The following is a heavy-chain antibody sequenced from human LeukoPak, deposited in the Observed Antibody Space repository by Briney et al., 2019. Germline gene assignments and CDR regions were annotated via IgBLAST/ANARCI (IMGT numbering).Heavy chain of an antibody. CDR1: GFTFSSYW. V-gene: IGHV3-74*01. CDR3: ARGFDGGNFSPNPIYYYYYGMDV. J-gene: IGHJ6*02. Sequence: GGSLRLSCAASGFTFSSYWMNWVRQAPGKGLVWVSRIASDGSSTTYADSVKGRFSISRDNAKNTLYLQMNSLRVEDTAVYYCARGFDGGNFSPNPIYYYYYGMDVWGQGTTVTVSS. D-gene: IGHD4-23*01. CDR2: IASDGSST.